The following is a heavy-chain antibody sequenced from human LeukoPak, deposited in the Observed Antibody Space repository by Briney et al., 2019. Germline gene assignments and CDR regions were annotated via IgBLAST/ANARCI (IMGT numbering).Heavy chain of an antibody. CDR3: ARDRSRWDLLPFDS. D-gene: IGHD1-26*01. CDR1: GGSNSSRSHY. CDR2: IYYSGDT. V-gene: IGHV4-39*07. Sequence: SETLTLTCTVSGGSNSSRSHYWGWIRQPPGKGLEWIGNIYYSGDTYYNPSLKSRITISVDTSKNQFSLKLSCVAAADTAVYYCARDRSRWDLLPFDSWGQGTLVTVSS. J-gene: IGHJ4*02.